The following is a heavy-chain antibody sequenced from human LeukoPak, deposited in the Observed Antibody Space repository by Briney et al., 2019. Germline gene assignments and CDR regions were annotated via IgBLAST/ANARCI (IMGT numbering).Heavy chain of an antibody. CDR1: GYSFTSGHY. J-gene: IGHJ4*02. V-gene: IGHV4-38-2*01. CDR2: IYHTGST. D-gene: IGHD2-2*01. Sequence: PSETLSLTCSVSGYSFTSGHYWGWIRQPPGKGLEWIGDIYHTGSTHYNPSLKSRVTISVDTSKNQFSLKLSSVAAADTAVYYCARYCSSTTCILRAFDYWGQGTLVTVS. CDR3: ARYCSSTTCILRAFDY.